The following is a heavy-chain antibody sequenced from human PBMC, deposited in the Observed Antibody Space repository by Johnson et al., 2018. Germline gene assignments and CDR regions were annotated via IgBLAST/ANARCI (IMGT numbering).Heavy chain of an antibody. Sequence: QVQLLESGGGVVQPGRSLRLSCAASGFTFSSYAMHWVRQAPGKGLEWVAVISYDGSNKYYADSVKGRFTISRDNSKNTLYLQMNSLRAEDTAVYYCARDPDYYDSRGYQGAFDIWGQGTMVTVSS. CDR2: ISYDGSNK. V-gene: IGHV3-30-3*01. D-gene: IGHD3-22*01. J-gene: IGHJ3*02. CDR3: ARDPDYYDSRGYQGAFDI. CDR1: GFTFSSYA.